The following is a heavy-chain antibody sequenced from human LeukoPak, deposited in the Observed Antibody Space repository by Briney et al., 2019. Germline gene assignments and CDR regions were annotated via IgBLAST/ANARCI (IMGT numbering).Heavy chain of an antibody. V-gene: IGHV3-7*05. J-gene: IGHJ4*02. D-gene: IGHD6-13*01. Sequence: GGSLRLSCAASGFTFSSYWLTWVRQAPGKGLEWVANIKQDGSERYYVDSVKGRFTISRDNVKNSLYLQMNSLGDEDTAVYYCARRWTSSSWADFDYWGQGTLVTVSS. CDR3: ARRWTSSSWADFDY. CDR1: GFTFSSYW. CDR2: IKQDGSER.